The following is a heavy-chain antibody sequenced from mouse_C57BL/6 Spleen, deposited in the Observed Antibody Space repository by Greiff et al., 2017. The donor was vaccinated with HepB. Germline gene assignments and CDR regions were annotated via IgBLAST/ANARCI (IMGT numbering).Heavy chain of an antibody. Sequence: EVKVVESGGGLVKPGGSLKLSCAASGFTFSSYAMSWVRQTPEKRLEWVATISDGGSYTYYPDNVKGRFTISRDNAKNNLYLQMSHLKSEDTAMYYCARENYGSSYYSFAYWGQGTLVTVSA. V-gene: IGHV5-4*01. CDR1: GFTFSSYA. CDR3: ARENYGSSYYSFAY. J-gene: IGHJ3*01. CDR2: ISDGGSYT. D-gene: IGHD1-1*01.